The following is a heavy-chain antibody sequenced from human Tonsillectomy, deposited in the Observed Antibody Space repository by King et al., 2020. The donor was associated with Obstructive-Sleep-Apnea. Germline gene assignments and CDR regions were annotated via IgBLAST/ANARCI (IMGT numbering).Heavy chain of an antibody. J-gene: IGHJ4*02. CDR2: ISWSSGNK. Sequence: VQLVESGGGLVQPGRSLRLSCTASGFTFDNYAMHWVRQAPGKGLEWVSGISWSSGNKGYADSVKGRVTISRDNAKNSLYLQMNSLRSEDTALYYCEKPKTTMPGTFDYWGQGTLVTVPS. CDR3: EKPKTTMPGTFDY. D-gene: IGHD6-13*01. CDR1: GFTFDNYA. V-gene: IGHV3-9*01.